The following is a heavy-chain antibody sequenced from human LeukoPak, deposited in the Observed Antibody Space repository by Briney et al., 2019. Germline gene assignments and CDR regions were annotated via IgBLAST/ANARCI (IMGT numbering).Heavy chain of an antibody. V-gene: IGHV3-30*02. CDR3: AKDTLSYYDSSGIFDY. CDR2: IRVDGSNK. D-gene: IGHD3-22*01. CDR1: GFTFSSYG. J-gene: IGHJ4*02. Sequence: GGSLRLSCAASGFTFSSYGIHWVRQAPGKGLEWVAFIRVDGSNKYYADSVKGRFTISRDNSKNTLYLQMNSLRAEDTAVYYCAKDTLSYYDSSGIFDYWGQGTLVTVSS.